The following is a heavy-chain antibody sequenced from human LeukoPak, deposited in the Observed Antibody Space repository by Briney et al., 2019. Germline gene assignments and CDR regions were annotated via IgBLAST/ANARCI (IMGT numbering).Heavy chain of an antibody. CDR2: ISDGAGTT. CDR1: GFTFSNYA. J-gene: IGHJ4*02. V-gene: IGHV3-23*01. Sequence: PGGSMRLASVASGFTFSNYAVSWVRQAPGXXXXWVSTISDGAGTTYYADSVKGRFTIARDNSKNTLYLQMNGLRAEDTAIYSCAKGLGNSGYDCLDYWGQGNLVTVSS. D-gene: IGHD5-12*01. CDR3: AKGLGNSGYDCLDY.